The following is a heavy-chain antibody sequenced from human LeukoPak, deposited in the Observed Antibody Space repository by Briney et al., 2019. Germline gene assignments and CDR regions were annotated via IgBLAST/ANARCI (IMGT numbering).Heavy chain of an antibody. D-gene: IGHD5-18*01. J-gene: IGHJ4*02. CDR3: AKGYTYSTDY. CDR2: INTNTGKP. CDR1: GYTFTSYA. Sequence: ASVKVSCKTSGYTFTSYALNWVRQAPGQGLEWMGWINTNTGKPTYVQGFTGRFVFSLDTSVSTAYLQISSLKTEDTAMYYCAKGYTYSTDYWGQGTLVTVSS. V-gene: IGHV7-4-1*02.